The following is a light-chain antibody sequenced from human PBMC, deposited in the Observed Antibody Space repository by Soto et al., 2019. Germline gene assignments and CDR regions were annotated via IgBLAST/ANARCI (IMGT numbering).Light chain of an antibody. CDR1: QTINGW. CDR2: KAS. Sequence: DIQMTQSPSTLSASVGDRVTITCRASQTINGWLAWYQQKPGKAPNLLIYKASSLESGVPSRFSGSGSGTEFTLTISSLQVDDFATYYCQQYNSHSWTFVQGTKVDIK. V-gene: IGKV1-5*03. CDR3: QQYNSHSWT. J-gene: IGKJ1*01.